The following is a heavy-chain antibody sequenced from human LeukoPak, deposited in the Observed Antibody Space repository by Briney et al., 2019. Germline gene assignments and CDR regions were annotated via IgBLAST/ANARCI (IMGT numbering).Heavy chain of an antibody. Sequence: GGSLRLSCAASGFTVSSNYMSWVRQAPGKGLEWVSAISGSGGSTYYADSVKGRFTISRDNSNNALYLQMNSLRAEDTAIYYCARAPTVTTIYDSWGQGTLVTVSS. J-gene: IGHJ4*02. CDR1: GFTVSSNY. D-gene: IGHD4-17*01. V-gene: IGHV3-66*01. CDR3: ARAPTVTTIYDS. CDR2: ISGSGGST.